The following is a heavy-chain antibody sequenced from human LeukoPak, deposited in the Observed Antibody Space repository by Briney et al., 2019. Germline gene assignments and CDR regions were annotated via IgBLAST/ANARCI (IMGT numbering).Heavy chain of an antibody. D-gene: IGHD5-12*01. CDR3: ARLDSGYDYGDY. Sequence: ASVKVSCKASGYTFTGYYMHWVRQAPGQGPEWMGWINPNSGGTNYAQKFQGRVTMTRDTSISTAYMELSRLRSDDTAVYYCARLDSGYDYGDYWGQGTLVTVSS. J-gene: IGHJ4*02. CDR2: INPNSGGT. V-gene: IGHV1-2*02. CDR1: GYTFTGYY.